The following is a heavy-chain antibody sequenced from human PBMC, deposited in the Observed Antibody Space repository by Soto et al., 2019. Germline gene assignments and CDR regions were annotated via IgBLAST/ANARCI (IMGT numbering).Heavy chain of an antibody. Sequence: PGGSLRLSCAASGFTFSSYSMNWVRQAPGKGLEWVSYISSSSSYTNYADSVKGRFTISRDNAKNSLYLQMNSLRAEDTAVYYCARVVRRRQWLETYYFDYWGQGTLVTVSS. CDR3: ARVVRRRQWLETYYFDY. CDR1: GFTFSSYS. J-gene: IGHJ4*02. D-gene: IGHD6-19*01. V-gene: IGHV3-21*05. CDR2: ISSSSSYT.